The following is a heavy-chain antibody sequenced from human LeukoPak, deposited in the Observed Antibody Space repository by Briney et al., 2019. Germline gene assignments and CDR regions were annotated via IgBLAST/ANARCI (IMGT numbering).Heavy chain of an antibody. D-gene: IGHD2-2*02. V-gene: IGHV5-51*01. J-gene: IGHJ4*02. Sequence: GGSLQISCKASGYRFNSYWIAWVRQMPGKGLEWMGIIYPDDSDTRYSPSFQGQFTISADKSISTAYLQWSSPKASDTAVYYCARHVGYCSTTSCYMGAYWGQGTLVTVSS. CDR3: ARHVGYCSTTSCYMGAY. CDR1: GYRFNSYW. CDR2: IYPDDSDT.